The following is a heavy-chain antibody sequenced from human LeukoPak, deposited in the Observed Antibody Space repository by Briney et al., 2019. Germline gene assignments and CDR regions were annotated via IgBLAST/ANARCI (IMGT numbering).Heavy chain of an antibody. J-gene: IGHJ3*02. CDR3: ARSADFWSGRDAFDI. CDR2: ISGSGGST. Sequence: GGSLRLSCAASGFTFSSYAMSWVRQAPGKGLEWVSAISGSGGSTYYAGSVMGRFTISRDNSKNTLYLQMNSLRAEDTAVYYCARSADFWSGRDAFDIWGQGTMVTVSS. V-gene: IGHV3-23*01. D-gene: IGHD3-3*01. CDR1: GFTFSSYA.